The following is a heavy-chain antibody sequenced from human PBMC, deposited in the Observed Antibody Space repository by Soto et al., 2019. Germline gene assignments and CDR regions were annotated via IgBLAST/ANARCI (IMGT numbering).Heavy chain of an antibody. V-gene: IGHV4-30-2*01. D-gene: IGHD3-9*01. CDR2: IYHSGST. J-gene: IGHJ5*02. CDR3: ARGGDILTENWFDP. CDR1: GGSISSGGYS. Sequence: TSETLSLTCAVSGGSISSGGYSWSWIRQPPGKGLEWIGYIYHSGSTYYNPSLKSRVTISVDRSKNQFSLKLSSVTAADTAVYYCARGGDILTENWFDPWGQGTLVTVSS.